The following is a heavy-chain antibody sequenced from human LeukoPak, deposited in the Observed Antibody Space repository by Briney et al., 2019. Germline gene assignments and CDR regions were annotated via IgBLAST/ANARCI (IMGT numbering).Heavy chain of an antibody. Sequence: SETLSLTCAVYGESFSGYYWSWIRQPPGKGLEWIGEINHSGTTNYNPSLKSRVTISVDTSKNQFSLNLNSVTAADTAVYYCARAGSFYYDTGGYYPFDYWGQGTLVTVCS. D-gene: IGHD3-22*01. CDR3: ARAGSFYYDTGGYYPFDY. CDR1: GESFSGYY. V-gene: IGHV4-34*01. CDR2: INHSGTT. J-gene: IGHJ4*02.